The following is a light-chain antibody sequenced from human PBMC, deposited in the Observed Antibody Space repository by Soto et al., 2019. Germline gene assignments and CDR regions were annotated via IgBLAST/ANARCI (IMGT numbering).Light chain of an antibody. CDR1: QSVSSS. V-gene: IGKV3-11*01. CDR3: QQRSNWPPLT. Sequence: VFTQSPATVSLSPGERATLSCRASQSVSSSLAWYQQKPGQAPRLLISDTSNRATGIPARYSGSGSGTEFTLTISSLQPEDFAVYYCQQRSNWPPLTFGGGTKVDIK. J-gene: IGKJ4*01. CDR2: DTS.